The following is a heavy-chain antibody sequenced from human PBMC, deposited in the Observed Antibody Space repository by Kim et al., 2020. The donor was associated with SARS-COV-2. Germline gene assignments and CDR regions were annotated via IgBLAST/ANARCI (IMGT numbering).Heavy chain of an antibody. Sequence: SETLSLTCTVSGYSISSGYYWGWIRQPPGKGLEWIGSIYHSGSTYYNPSLKSRVTISVDTSKNQFSLKLSSVTAADTAVYYCARGPRVGRGYSYGFFDY. CDR3: ARGPRVGRGYSYGFFDY. CDR2: IYHSGST. CDR1: GYSISSGYY. J-gene: IGHJ4*01. D-gene: IGHD5-18*01. V-gene: IGHV4-38-2*02.